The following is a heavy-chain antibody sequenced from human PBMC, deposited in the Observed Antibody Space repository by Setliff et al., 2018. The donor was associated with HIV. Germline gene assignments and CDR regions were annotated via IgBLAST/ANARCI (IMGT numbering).Heavy chain of an antibody. CDR2: IYHSGSA. V-gene: IGHV4-30-2*01. CDR3: VRAPDY. J-gene: IGHJ4*02. Sequence: SETLSLTCAVSGGSMNSGGYSWSWIRQPPGKGLEWIGYIYHSGSAIYNPSLNSRVIISADRSKNQFSLKVNSVTAADTAVYYCVRAPDYWGPGTLVTVSS. CDR1: GGSMNSGGYS.